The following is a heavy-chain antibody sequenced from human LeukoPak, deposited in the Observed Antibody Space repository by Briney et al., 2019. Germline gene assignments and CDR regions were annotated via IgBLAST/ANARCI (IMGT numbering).Heavy chain of an antibody. CDR2: ISSDGSST. J-gene: IGHJ5*02. V-gene: IGHV3-74*01. CDR1: GFTFSSYW. Sequence: GGSLRLSYAASGFTFSSYWMYWVRQVPGKGLVWVSRISSDGSSTTYADSVKGRFTISRDNAKNTLYLQMNSLRVEDTAVYYCAPMGGYCSGDSCSGNGSWGQGTLVTVSS. D-gene: IGHD2-15*01. CDR3: APMGGYCSGDSCSGNGS.